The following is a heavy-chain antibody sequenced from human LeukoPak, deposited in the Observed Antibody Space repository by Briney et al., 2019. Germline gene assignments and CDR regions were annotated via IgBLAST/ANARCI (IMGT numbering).Heavy chain of an antibody. CDR3: ARTRGRLRYFFDY. CDR2: IYSGGST. CDR1: GFTFSSYW. D-gene: IGHD1-26*01. V-gene: IGHV3-53*01. J-gene: IGHJ4*02. Sequence: GGSLRLSCAASGFTFSSYWMSWVRQAPGKGLEWVSIIYSGGSTYYADSVKGRFTISRDNSKNTLYLQVNSLRAEDTAVYYCARTRGRLRYFFDYWGQGTLVTVSS.